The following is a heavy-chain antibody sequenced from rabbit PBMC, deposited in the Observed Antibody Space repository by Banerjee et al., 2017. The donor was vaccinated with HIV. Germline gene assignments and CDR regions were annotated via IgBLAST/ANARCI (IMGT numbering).Heavy chain of an antibody. Sequence: QSLEESGGGLVKPGASLTLTCTASGFDFSSNAMCWVRQAPGKGLEWIAWIGTGSSGSTYYATWAKGRFTISKTSSTTVTLQMTSLTAADTATYFCAREGADSSGYGLNLWGPGTLVTVS. CDR2: IGTGSSGST. CDR1: GFDFSSNA. J-gene: IGHJ4*01. V-gene: IGHV1S40*01. CDR3: AREGADSSGYGLNL. D-gene: IGHD1-1*01.